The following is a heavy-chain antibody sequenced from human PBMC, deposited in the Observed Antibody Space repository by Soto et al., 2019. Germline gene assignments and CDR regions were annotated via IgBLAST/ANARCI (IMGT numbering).Heavy chain of an antibody. D-gene: IGHD3-3*01. Sequence: PSVKVSCKASGYTFTSYGISWVRQAPGQGLERMGWISAYNGNTNYAQKLQGRVTMTTDTSTSTAYMELRSLRSDDTAVYYCARSYYDFWSGYVRGAFDIWGQGTMVTVSS. J-gene: IGHJ3*02. CDR2: ISAYNGNT. CDR1: GYTFTSYG. CDR3: ARSYYDFWSGYVRGAFDI. V-gene: IGHV1-18*01.